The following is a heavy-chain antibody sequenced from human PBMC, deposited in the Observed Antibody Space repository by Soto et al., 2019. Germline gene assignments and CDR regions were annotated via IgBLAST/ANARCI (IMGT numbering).Heavy chain of an antibody. J-gene: IGHJ4*02. V-gene: IGHV4-39*02. CDR1: GGSISKSNYF. CDR2: ILYSGTT. CDR3: ARLGWGNGDSDY. D-gene: IGHD2-21*01. Sequence: QLQLQESGPGLVKSSETLSLTCTVSGGSISKSNYFWVWIRQAPGKGLEWIASILYSGTTSYNSSLKRRVSISVDTSKNNFSLELNSVTAADTAVYYCARLGWGNGDSDYWGQGTLVTVSS.